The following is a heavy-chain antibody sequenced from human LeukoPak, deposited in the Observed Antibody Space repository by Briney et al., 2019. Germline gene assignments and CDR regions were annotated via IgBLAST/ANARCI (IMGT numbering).Heavy chain of an antibody. CDR2: ISYDGSNK. D-gene: IGHD6-19*01. CDR1: GFTFSSYG. V-gene: IGHV3-30*18. J-gene: IGHJ4*02. Sequence: PGGSLRLSCAASGFTFSSYGMHWVRQAPGKGLEWVAVISYDGSNKYYADSVKGRFTISRDNSKNTLYLQMNSLRAEDTAVYYCVKETRIAVAAIVDYWGQGTLVTVSS. CDR3: VKETRIAVAAIVDY.